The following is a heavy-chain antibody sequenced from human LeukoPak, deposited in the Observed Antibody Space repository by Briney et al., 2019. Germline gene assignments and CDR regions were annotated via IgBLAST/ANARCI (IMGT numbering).Heavy chain of an antibody. J-gene: IGHJ4*02. CDR3: ARDGGYLRSFDY. V-gene: IGHV3-30*03. CDR2: ISYDGSNK. D-gene: IGHD2-15*01. CDR1: GFTVSSNY. Sequence: GGSLRLPCAASGFTVSSNYMSWVRQAPGKGLEWVAVISYDGSNKYYADSVKGRFTISRDNSKNTLYLQMNSLRAEDTAVYYCARDGGYLRSFDYWGQGTLVTVSS.